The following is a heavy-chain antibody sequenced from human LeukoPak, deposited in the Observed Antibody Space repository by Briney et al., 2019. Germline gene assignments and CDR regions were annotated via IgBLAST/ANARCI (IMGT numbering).Heavy chain of an antibody. D-gene: IGHD2-2*03. CDR3: ARYGAAGYYLDY. J-gene: IGHJ4*02. CDR1: GGSINNYY. Sequence: SETLSLTCSVSGGSINNYYWSWIRQPPGKGLEHIGFIYYTGRTNYDSALKSRVTISVDTSKNQFSLNLNSVTAADTAVYYCARYGAAGYYLDYWGQGILVTVSS. CDR2: IYYTGRT. V-gene: IGHV4-59*01.